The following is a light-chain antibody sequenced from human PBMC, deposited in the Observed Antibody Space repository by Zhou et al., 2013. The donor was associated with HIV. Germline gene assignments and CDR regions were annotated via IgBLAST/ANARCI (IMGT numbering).Light chain of an antibody. CDR2: KAS. V-gene: IGKV1-39*01. CDR1: QTISNY. Sequence: DIQMTQSPSSLSASAGDRVTITCRASQTISNYLNWYQQKPGKAPTLLIYKASNLQSGVPSRFSGSGSGADFTLTISSLQPEDFATYFCQQSYSVPPTFGQGTKLEI. CDR3: QQSYSVPPT. J-gene: IGKJ2*01.